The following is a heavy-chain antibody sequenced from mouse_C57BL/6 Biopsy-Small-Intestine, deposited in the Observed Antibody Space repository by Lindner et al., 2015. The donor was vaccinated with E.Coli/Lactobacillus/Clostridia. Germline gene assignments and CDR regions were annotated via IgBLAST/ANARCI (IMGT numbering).Heavy chain of an antibody. CDR3: ARSHAEGDF. J-gene: IGHJ2*01. CDR2: INPTTGGT. V-gene: IGHV1-42*01. Sequence: VQLQESGPELVKPGASVKISCKASGYSFPGYFMNWVKQSPDKSLEWIGEINPTTGGTTYNQKFKAKATLTVDKSSSTAYMQFKNRTPEDSAVYYCARSHAEGDFWGQGTTLTVSS. CDR1: GYSFPGYF.